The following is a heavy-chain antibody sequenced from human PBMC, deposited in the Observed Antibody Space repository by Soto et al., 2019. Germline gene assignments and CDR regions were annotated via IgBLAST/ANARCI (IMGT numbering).Heavy chain of an antibody. D-gene: IGHD3-10*01. J-gene: IGHJ5*01. CDR2: IYYSGST. V-gene: IGHV4-59*01. Sequence: SETLSVTCTVSGGSISSYYWSWIRQPPGKGLEWIGYIYYSGSTNYNPSLKSRVTISVDTSKNQFSLKLSSVTAADTAVYYCASHVLLWFGEGWFDPWGQGTLVTVS. CDR3: ASHVLLWFGEGWFDP. CDR1: GGSISSYY.